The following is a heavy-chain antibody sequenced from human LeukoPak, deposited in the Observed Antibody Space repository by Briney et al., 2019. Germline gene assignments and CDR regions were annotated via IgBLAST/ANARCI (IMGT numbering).Heavy chain of an antibody. D-gene: IGHD6-6*01. J-gene: IGHJ4*02. CDR1: GGTFNNYA. Sequence: SVKVSCKASGGTFNNYAISWVRQAPGQGLEWMGGIIPIFGTANYAQKFQGRVTITTDESTSTAYMELSSLRSEDTAVYYCARLSTPAIDWQLGGLTVFDYWGQGTLVTVSS. CDR3: ARLSTPAIDWQLGGLTVFDY. V-gene: IGHV1-69*05. CDR2: IIPIFGTA.